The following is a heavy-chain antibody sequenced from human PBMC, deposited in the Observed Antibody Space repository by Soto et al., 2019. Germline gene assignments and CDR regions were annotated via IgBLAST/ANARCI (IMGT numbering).Heavy chain of an antibody. V-gene: IGHV3-33*01. CDR3: ATANWNSDYNAH. J-gene: IGHJ4*02. Sequence: QVQLVESGGGVVQPGRSLRLSCVASGFTFSNSGMCWVRQAPGKGLEWVANIWYDGTNTNYADSVKGRFTISRDNSKNMVYLQMTSLTVEDTAVYFCATANWNSDYNAHWGQGTLVTVSS. CDR1: GFTFSNSG. CDR2: IWYDGTNT. D-gene: IGHD1-1*01.